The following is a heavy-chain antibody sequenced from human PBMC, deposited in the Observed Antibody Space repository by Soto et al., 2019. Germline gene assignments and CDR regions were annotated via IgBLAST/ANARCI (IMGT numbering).Heavy chain of an antibody. CDR1: GYTFTSYG. J-gene: IGHJ4*02. CDR2: ISAYNGNT. V-gene: IGHV1-18*01. D-gene: IGHD3-22*01. CDR3: ARGRNPSYYYDSSGYYCY. Sequence: GASVKVSCKASGYTFTSYGISWVRQAPGQGLDWMGWISAYNGNTNYAQKLQGRVTMTTDASTRTAYMELRSLRSDDTAVYYCARGRNPSYYYDSSGYYCYWGQGTLVTVSS.